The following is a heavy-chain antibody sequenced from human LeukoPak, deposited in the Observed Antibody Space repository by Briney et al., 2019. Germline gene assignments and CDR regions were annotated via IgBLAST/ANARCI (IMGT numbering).Heavy chain of an antibody. CDR3: ARDHIRCQGAFDI. V-gene: IGHV3-23*01. CDR1: GFTFSSYG. J-gene: IGHJ3*02. D-gene: IGHD4-17*01. Sequence: GGSLRLSCAASGFTFSSYGMSWVRQAPGKGLEWVSAISGSGGSTNYADSVKGRFTISRDNSKNTLYLQMNSLRAEDTAVYYCARDHIRCQGAFDIWGQGTMVTVSS. CDR2: ISGSGGST.